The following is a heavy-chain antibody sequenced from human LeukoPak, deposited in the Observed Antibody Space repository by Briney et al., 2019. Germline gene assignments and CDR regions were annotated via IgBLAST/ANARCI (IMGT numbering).Heavy chain of an antibody. CDR3: ARGFKGYYYYGMDV. Sequence: ASVKVSCKASGYTFTSYDINWVRQATGQGLEWMGWMNPNSGNTGYAQKFQGRVTMTRNTSISTAYMELSSLRSEDTAVYYCARGFKGYYYYGMDVWGQGTTVTVSS. CDR1: GYTFTSYD. CDR2: MNPNSGNT. V-gene: IGHV1-8*01. J-gene: IGHJ6*02.